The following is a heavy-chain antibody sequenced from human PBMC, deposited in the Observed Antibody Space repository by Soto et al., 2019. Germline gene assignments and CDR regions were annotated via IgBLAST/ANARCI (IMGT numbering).Heavy chain of an antibody. CDR2: IKSKTDGGTT. D-gene: IGHD6-13*01. V-gene: IGHV3-15*07. J-gene: IGHJ6*02. CDR3: TTGLYSSSWYYYYYYGMGV. Sequence: GGSLRLSCAASGFTFSNAWMNWVRQAPGKGLEWVGRIKSKTDGGTTDYAAPVKGRFTISRDDSKNTLYLQMNSLKTEDTAVYYCTTGLYSSSWYYYYYYGMGVWGQGTTVTVSS. CDR1: GFTFSNAW.